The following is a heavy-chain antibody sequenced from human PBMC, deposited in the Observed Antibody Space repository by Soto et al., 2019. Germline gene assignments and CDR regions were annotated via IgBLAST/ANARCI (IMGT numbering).Heavy chain of an antibody. CDR1: GGSISSYY. D-gene: IGHD3-22*01. J-gene: IGHJ4*02. Sequence: PSETLSLTCTVSGGSISSYYWSWIRQPPGKGLEWIGYIYYSGSTNYNPSLKSRVTISVDTSKNQFSLKLSSVTAADTAVYYCARDSYDSSGYPTIDYWGQGTLVTVSS. CDR2: IYYSGST. CDR3: ARDSYDSSGYPTIDY. V-gene: IGHV4-59*01.